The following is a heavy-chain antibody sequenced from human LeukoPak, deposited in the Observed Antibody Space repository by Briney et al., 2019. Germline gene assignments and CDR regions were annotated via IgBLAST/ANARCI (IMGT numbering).Heavy chain of an antibody. D-gene: IGHD3-10*01. CDR2: ISGSGGST. CDR3: ASDVYGSGSYYKGLDY. V-gene: IGHV3-23*01. CDR1: GFTFSNYG. Sequence: QPGGSLRLSCAASGFTFSNYGMHWVRQAPGKGLEWVSAISGSGGSTYYADSVKGRFTISRDNSKNTLYLQMNSLRAEDTAVYYCASDVYGSGSYYKGLDYWGQGTLVTVSS. J-gene: IGHJ4*02.